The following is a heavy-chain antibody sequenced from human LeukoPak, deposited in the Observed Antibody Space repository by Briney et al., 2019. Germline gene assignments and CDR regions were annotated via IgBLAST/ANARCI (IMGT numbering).Heavy chain of an antibody. CDR3: ARHIGTWFDP. Sequence: GGSLRLSCTVSGFTFSNYWMTWVRQAPGKGLEWVANIKQDGSEKYYVDSVKGRFTISRDNAKNSLYLQMNSLRAEDTAVYYCARHIGTWFDPWGQGTLVTVSS. J-gene: IGHJ5*02. D-gene: IGHD2-21*01. CDR2: IKQDGSEK. CDR1: GFTFSNYW. V-gene: IGHV3-7*05.